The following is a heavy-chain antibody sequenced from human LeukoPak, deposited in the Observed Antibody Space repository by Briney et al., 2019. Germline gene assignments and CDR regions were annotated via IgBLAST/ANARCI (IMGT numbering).Heavy chain of an antibody. CDR1: GGTFSSYA. CDR3: ARGEADIVVVPAAMSPVRSYYYYGMDV. Sequence: ASVKVSCKASGGTFSSYAISWVRLAPGQGLEWMGGIIPIFGTANYAQKFQGRVTITADESTSTAYMELSSLRSEDTAVYYCARGEADIVVVPAAMSPVRSYYYYGMDVWGQGTTVTVSS. V-gene: IGHV1-69*13. D-gene: IGHD2-2*01. J-gene: IGHJ6*02. CDR2: IIPIFGTA.